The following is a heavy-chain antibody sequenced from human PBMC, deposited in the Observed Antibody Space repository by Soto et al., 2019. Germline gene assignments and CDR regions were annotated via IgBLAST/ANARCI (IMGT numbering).Heavy chain of an antibody. D-gene: IGHD2-2*01. V-gene: IGHV1-8*01. CDR2: MNPNSGHT. CDR1: GYTFTSHD. Sequence: QVQLVQSGAAVKKPGASVKVSCKASGYTFTSHDINWMRQATGQGLEWMGWMNPNSGHTNYAQKFQGRVTMTRDTSISTAYMELTNLRSEDTGIYYCASDMSTMWGQGTLVTVSS. CDR3: ASDMSTM. J-gene: IGHJ4*02.